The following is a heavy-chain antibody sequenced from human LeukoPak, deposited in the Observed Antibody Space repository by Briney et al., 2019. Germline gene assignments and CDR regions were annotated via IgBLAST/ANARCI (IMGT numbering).Heavy chain of an antibody. V-gene: IGHV1-2*04. CDR1: GYTFTGYY. CDR3: ARGPYMYYDSSGYHNWFDP. J-gene: IGHJ5*02. Sequence: ASVKVSCKASGYTFTGYYMHWVRQAPGQGLEWMGWINPNSGGTNYAQKFQGWVTMTRDTSISTAYMELSRLRSDDTAVYYCARGPYMYYDSSGYHNWFDPWGQGTLVTVSS. CDR2: INPNSGGT. D-gene: IGHD3-22*01.